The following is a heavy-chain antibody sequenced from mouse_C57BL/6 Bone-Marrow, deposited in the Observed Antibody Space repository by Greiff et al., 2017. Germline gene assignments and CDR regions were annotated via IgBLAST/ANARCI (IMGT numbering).Heavy chain of an antibody. CDR1: GFNIKNTY. J-gene: IGHJ2*01. D-gene: IGHD1-3*01. CDR3: AGYNGRDYFAY. CDR2: IDPATGST. V-gene: IGHV14-3*01. Sequence: VQLQQSVAELVRPGASVKLSCTASGFNIKNTYMHWVKQRPEQGLEWIGRIDPATGSTKYAPKFQGKATITADTSSHAAYLQLSRLTSSDTASYYCAGYNGRDYFAYWGQGTTRTVSS.